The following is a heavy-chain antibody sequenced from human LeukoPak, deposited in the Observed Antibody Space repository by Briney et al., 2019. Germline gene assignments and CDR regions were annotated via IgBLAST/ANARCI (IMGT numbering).Heavy chain of an antibody. CDR3: ARHFLGELPDMDV. V-gene: IGHV5-10-1*01. J-gene: IGHJ6*02. CDR2: IDPSDSYT. CDR1: GYSFTSYW. D-gene: IGHD1-26*01. Sequence: GESLKISCKGSGYSFTSYWISWVRPMPGKGLEWMGRIDPSDSYTKYSPSFQGHVTISGDESISTAYLQWSSLKASDTAMYYCARHFLGELPDMDVWGQGTTVTVSS.